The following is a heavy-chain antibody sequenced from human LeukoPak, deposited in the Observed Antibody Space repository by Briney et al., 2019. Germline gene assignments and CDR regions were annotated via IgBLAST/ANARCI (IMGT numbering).Heavy chain of an antibody. Sequence: ASVNVSCKASGYTFTGYYMHWVRQAPGQGLEWMGWINPNSGGTNYAQKFQGRVTMTRDTSISTAYMELSRLRSDDTAVYYCARDLGHINWFDPWGQGTLVTASS. D-gene: IGHD2-21*01. J-gene: IGHJ5*02. V-gene: IGHV1-2*02. CDR1: GYTFTGYY. CDR2: INPNSGGT. CDR3: ARDLGHINWFDP.